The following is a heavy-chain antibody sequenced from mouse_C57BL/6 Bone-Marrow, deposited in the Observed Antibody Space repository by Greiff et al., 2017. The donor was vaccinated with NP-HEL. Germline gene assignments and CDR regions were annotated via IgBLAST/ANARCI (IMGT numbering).Heavy chain of an antibody. CDR3: ARGAYYYGSSPYYFDY. J-gene: IGHJ2*01. CDR1: GFTFSDYY. D-gene: IGHD1-1*01. Sequence: EVKLMESEGGLVQPGSSMKLSCTASGFTFSDYYMAWVRQVPEKGLEWVANINYDGSSTYYLDSLKSRFIISRDNAKNILYLQMSSLKSEDTATYYCARGAYYYGSSPYYFDYWGQGTTLTVSS. CDR2: INYDGSST. V-gene: IGHV5-16*01.